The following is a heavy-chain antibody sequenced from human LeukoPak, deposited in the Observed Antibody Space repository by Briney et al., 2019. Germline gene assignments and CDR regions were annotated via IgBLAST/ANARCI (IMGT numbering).Heavy chain of an antibody. J-gene: IGHJ6*03. D-gene: IGHD6-13*01. CDR3: TTDHIWGSSWTLYYYYYYMDV. CDR1: GFTFSNAW. CDR2: IKSKTEGGTP. V-gene: IGHV3-15*01. Sequence: PGGSLRLSCAASGFTFSNAWVSSVRQAPGKGLEWGGRIKSKTEGGTPDYAAPVKGRFTISRDDSKNTLSLQMTSLKTDDTAVYYCTTDHIWGSSWTLYYYYYYMDVWGKGTRVTVSS.